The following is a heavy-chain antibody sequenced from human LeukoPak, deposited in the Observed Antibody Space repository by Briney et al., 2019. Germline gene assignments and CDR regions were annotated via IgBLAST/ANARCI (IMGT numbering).Heavy chain of an antibody. Sequence: ASVKVSCKASGYTFTSYYMHWVRQAPGRGLEWMGIINPSGGSTSYAQKFQGRVTMTRDTSTSTVYMELSSLRSEDTAVYYCARGYGGNSELDAFDIWGQGTMVTVSS. CDR3: ARGYGGNSELDAFDI. CDR2: INPSGGST. J-gene: IGHJ3*02. D-gene: IGHD4-23*01. V-gene: IGHV1-46*01. CDR1: GYTFTSYY.